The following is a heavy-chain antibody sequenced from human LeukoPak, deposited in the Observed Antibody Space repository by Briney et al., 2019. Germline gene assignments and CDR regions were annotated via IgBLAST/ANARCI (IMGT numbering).Heavy chain of an antibody. V-gene: IGHV3-23*01. Sequence: PGGSLRLSCAASGFTFSSYGIHWVRQAPGKGLEWVSAISGSGGSTYYADSVKGRFTISRDNSKNTLYLQMNSLRAEDTAVYYCAKNWGPSFVPDAFDIWGQGTMVTVSS. CDR2: ISGSGGST. CDR3: AKNWGPSFVPDAFDI. J-gene: IGHJ3*02. D-gene: IGHD7-27*01. CDR1: GFTFSSYG.